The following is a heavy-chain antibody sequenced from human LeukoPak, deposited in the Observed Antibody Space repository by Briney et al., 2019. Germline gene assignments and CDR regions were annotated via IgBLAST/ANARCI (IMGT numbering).Heavy chain of an antibody. Sequence: PGGSLRLSCAASGFTFSTYAMHWVRQTPGKGLEYVSAISTNGGGTYYANSVKGRFTISRDNSKNTLYLQMGSLRAEDMAVYYCARYCSGVSCYSGYDYWGQGTLSPSPQ. CDR2: ISTNGGGT. V-gene: IGHV3-64*01. D-gene: IGHD2-15*01. CDR3: ARYCSGVSCYSGYDY. CDR1: GFTFSTYA. J-gene: IGHJ4*02.